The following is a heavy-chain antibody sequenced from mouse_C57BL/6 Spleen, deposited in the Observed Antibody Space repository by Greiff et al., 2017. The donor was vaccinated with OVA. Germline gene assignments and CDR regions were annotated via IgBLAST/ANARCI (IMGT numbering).Heavy chain of an antibody. CDR2: IDPSDSET. D-gene: IGHD2-14*01. CDR1: GYTFTSYW. Sequence: QVQLQQPGAELVRPGSSVKLSCKASGYTFTSYWMHWVKQRPIQGLEWIGNIDPSDSETHYNQKFKDKATLTVDKSSSTAYMQLGSLTSEDSAVYYCAREEGNSFDYWGQGTTLTVSS. V-gene: IGHV1-52*01. J-gene: IGHJ2*01. CDR3: AREEGNSFDY.